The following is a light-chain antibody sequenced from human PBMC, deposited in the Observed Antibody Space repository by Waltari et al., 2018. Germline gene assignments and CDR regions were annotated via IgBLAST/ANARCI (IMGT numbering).Light chain of an antibody. Sequence: DIQMTQSPSNLSASVGDRVTITCRASQSISSGLAWYQQKPGKAPNLLIYKASDLESGVPSRFSGSGSGTEFTLTISSLQPDDFATYYCQQYVSYSTFGPGTKVEVK. J-gene: IGKJ1*01. CDR2: KAS. CDR1: QSISSG. V-gene: IGKV1-5*03. CDR3: QQYVSYST.